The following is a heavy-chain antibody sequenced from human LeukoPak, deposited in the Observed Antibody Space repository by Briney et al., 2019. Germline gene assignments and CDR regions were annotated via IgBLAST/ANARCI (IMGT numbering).Heavy chain of an antibody. CDR3: ALRSPLNDAFDI. V-gene: IGHV2-5*02. CDR1: GFSLSTSGEG. J-gene: IGHJ3*02. D-gene: IGHD3-16*01. Sequence: SGPTLVKPTQTLTLTCTFSGFSLSTSGEGVGWIRQPPGRALEWLALIYWDDDKRYNSSLRKRLTITKDTSKNQVVLTMTNMDPVDTATYYCALRSPLNDAFDIWGQGTMVTVSS. CDR2: IYWDDDK.